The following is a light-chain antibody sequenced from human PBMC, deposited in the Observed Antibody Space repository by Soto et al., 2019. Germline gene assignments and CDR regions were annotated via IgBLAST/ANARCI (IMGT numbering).Light chain of an antibody. CDR1: QSVSSN. CDR2: GAS. Sequence: ERVMTQSPATLSVSPGERATLSCRASQSVSSNLAWYQQKPGQAPRLLIYGASTRATGIPARFSGSGSGTEFTLTISSLQSEDFAVYYCQQYNNWPKTFGQGTKLDIK. CDR3: QQYNNWPKT. J-gene: IGKJ1*01. V-gene: IGKV3-15*01.